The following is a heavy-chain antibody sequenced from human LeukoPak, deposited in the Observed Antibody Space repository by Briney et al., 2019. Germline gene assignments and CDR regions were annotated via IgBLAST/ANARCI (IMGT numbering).Heavy chain of an antibody. D-gene: IGHD2-15*01. CDR2: INHSGST. J-gene: IGHJ4*02. CDR3: ARRKGGGAEGFDY. V-gene: IGHV4-34*01. CDR1: GGSFSGYY. Sequence: SETLSLTCAVYGGSFSGYYWSWIRQPPGKGLEWMGEINHSGSTNYNPSLKSRVTISVDTSKNQFSLKLSSVTAADTAVYYCARRKGGGAEGFDYWGQGTLVTVSS.